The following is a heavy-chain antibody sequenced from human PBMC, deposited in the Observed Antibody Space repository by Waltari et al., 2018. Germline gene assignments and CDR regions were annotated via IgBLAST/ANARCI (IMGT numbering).Heavy chain of an antibody. J-gene: IGHJ4*02. V-gene: IGHV4-4*02. CDR3: ARDRGRGIYLDS. Sequence: QLQLQESGPGLVKPSGPLSVTCAVAGDSASHNYWCSWVRQSTVKGLEWLGQLHGSGNTNYTPSFAGRVSVSLDTSTDQFSLKMTSATAADTAIYFWARDRGRGIYLDSWGQGTLVTVSP. CDR1: GDSASHNYW. CDR2: LHGSGNT.